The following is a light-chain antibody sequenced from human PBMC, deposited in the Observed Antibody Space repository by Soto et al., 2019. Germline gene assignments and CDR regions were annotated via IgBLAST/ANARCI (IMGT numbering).Light chain of an antibody. CDR3: QQYNNWPLT. J-gene: IGKJ4*01. CDR2: GAS. V-gene: IGKV3-15*01. CDR1: QTVNNN. Sequence: EIVMTQSPATLSLSPGERATLSCRASQTVNNNLAWYQQKPGQAPRLLIYGASARATGIPARFSGSESGTEFTLTISSLQSEDFAVYYCQQYNNWPLTFGGGTKVEIK.